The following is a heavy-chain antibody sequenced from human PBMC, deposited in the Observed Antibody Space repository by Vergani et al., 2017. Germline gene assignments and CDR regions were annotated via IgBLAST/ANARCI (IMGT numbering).Heavy chain of an antibody. Sequence: QVQLVQSGAEVKKPGSSVKVSCKASGGTFSSYAISWVRQAPGQGLEWMGGIIPIFGTANYAQKFQGRVTITADESTSTAYMELSSLRSEDTAVYYCAREDHCSSTSCYSAFDIWGQGTMVTVSS. J-gene: IGHJ3*02. CDR3: AREDHCSSTSCYSAFDI. V-gene: IGHV1-69*01. CDR1: GGTFSSYA. D-gene: IGHD2-2*02. CDR2: IIPIFGTA.